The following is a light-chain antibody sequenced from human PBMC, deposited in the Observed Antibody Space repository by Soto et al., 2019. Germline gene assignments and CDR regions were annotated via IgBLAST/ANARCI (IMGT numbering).Light chain of an antibody. J-gene: IGKJ4*01. CDR3: QQYGSSPLT. CDR1: QSVSSSY. Sequence: EIVLTQSPGTLSLSPGERATLSCRASQSVSSSYLAWYQQKTGQAPRLLIYGASSRGTGIPDRFSGSGSGTDFTLTISRREPEDFAVYYCQQYGSSPLTFGGGTKVEIK. V-gene: IGKV3-20*01. CDR2: GAS.